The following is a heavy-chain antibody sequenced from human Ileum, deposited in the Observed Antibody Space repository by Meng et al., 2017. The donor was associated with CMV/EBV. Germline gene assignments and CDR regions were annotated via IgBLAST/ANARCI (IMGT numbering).Heavy chain of an antibody. CDR3: ARGLEIAAAGPPPY. V-gene: IGHV7-4-1*02. CDR1: GYTFTQYR. CDR2: INTNTGNP. Sequence: QVQLVQSGSELKKPGASVKVSCKASGYTFTQYRLNWVRQAPGQGLEWMGWINTNTGNPTYAQGFTGRFVFSSDTSVSTAYLQISSLKAEDTAVYYCARGLEIAAAGPPPYWGQGTLVTVSS. J-gene: IGHJ4*02. D-gene: IGHD6-13*01.